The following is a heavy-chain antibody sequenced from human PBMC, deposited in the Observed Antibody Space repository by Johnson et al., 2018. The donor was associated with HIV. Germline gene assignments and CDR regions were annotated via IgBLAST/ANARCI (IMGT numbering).Heavy chain of an antibody. CDR1: RFTFSNYA. Sequence: QVQLVESGGGVVQPGRSLRLSCVASRFTFSNYAMHWVRQAPGKGLEWVAVISYDGSDKYYADSVKGRFTISRDNSKNTLFLQMNSLRADDTAVYYCVGVKFYDPDAFDIWGHGTMVTVSS. CDR2: ISYDGSDK. V-gene: IGHV3-30*04. J-gene: IGHJ3*02. CDR3: VGVKFYDPDAFDI. D-gene: IGHD3-16*01.